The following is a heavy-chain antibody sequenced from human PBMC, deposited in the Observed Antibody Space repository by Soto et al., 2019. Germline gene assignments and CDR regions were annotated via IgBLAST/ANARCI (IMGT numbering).Heavy chain of an antibody. J-gene: IGHJ6*02. CDR3: ARGGKGIAARPGSGAAAEEDYYHYYLMDV. CDR1: GGSISSSSYY. Sequence: PSETLSLTCTVSGGSISSSSYYWGWIRQPPGKGLEWIGSIYYSGSTYYNPSLKSRVTISVDTSKNQFSLKLSSVTAADTAVYYCARGGKGIAARPGSGAAAEEDYYHYYLMDVWGQGTTVTVSS. V-gene: IGHV4-39*01. D-gene: IGHD6-6*01. CDR2: IYYSGST.